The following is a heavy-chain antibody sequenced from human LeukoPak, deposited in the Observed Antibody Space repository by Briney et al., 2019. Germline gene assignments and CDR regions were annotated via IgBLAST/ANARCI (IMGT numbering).Heavy chain of an antibody. D-gene: IGHD3-10*01. V-gene: IGHV1-8*01. Sequence: GASVKVSCKASGYTFASYDINWVRQATGQGLEWMGWMNPNSGNTGYAQKFQGRVTMTRNTSISTAYMELSSLRSEDTAVYYCARPLLYGSGSYNLLGNWGQGTLVTVSS. CDR1: GYTFASYD. CDR3: ARPLLYGSGSYNLLGN. CDR2: MNPNSGNT. J-gene: IGHJ4*02.